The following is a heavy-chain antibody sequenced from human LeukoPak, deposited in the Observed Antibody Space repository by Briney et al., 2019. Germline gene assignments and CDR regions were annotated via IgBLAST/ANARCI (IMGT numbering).Heavy chain of an antibody. CDR1: VFTLSSYG. Sequence: GGSLILPCAASVFTLSSYGMLWVRQARGKGLEWEAVISYDRSNRYSADSVKGRLTISRDNCKTLMYLQMNSLSVEDIAMFYCAKDVHGGYFEYWGQGTLVTVSS. V-gene: IGHV3-30*18. J-gene: IGHJ4*02. D-gene: IGHD4-23*01. CDR2: ISYDRSNR. CDR3: AKDVHGGYFEY.